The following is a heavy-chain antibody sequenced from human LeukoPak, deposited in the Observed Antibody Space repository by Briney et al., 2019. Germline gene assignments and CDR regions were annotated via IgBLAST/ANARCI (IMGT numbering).Heavy chain of an antibody. CDR3: ASTYYDFWSGYYPFDY. CDR2: IKQDGREK. J-gene: IGHJ4*02. V-gene: IGHV3-7*01. D-gene: IGHD3-3*01. Sequence: GGSLRLSCAASGFAFSSDWMRWVRQAPGKGLEWVANIKQDGREKYYVDSVKGRFTISRDNAKNSLYLQMNSLRAEDTAVYYCASTYYDFWSGYYPFDYWGRGTLVTVSS. CDR1: GFAFSSDW.